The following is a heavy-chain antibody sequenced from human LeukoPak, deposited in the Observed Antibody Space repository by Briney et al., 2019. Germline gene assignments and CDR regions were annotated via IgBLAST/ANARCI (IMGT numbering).Heavy chain of an antibody. CDR2: INHSGST. V-gene: IGHV4-34*01. CDR3: AREYPKGGSYRFDP. CDR1: GRSFSGYY. Sequence: SETLSLTCAVYGRSFSGYYWSWIRQPPGKGLEWIGEINHSGSTNYNPSLKSRVTISVDTSKNQFSLKLSSVTAADTAVYYCAREYPKGGSYRFDPWGQGTLVTVSS. D-gene: IGHD1-26*01. J-gene: IGHJ5*02.